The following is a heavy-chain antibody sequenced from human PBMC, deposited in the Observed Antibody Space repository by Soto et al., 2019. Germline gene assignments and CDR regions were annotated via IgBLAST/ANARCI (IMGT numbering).Heavy chain of an antibody. CDR1: GGSLGRAY. V-gene: IGHV4-34*01. J-gene: IGHJ6*04. CDR2: RNQRRST. CDR3: ARGRRITILVLVTTRFMDV. D-gene: IGHD3-9*01. Sequence: SETLSITSAVHGGSLGRAYRTYTGQPPEKGQEWIGERNQRRSTPYNPPLKRRVTISVDTSKKPFSLKLSSVTAADTAVYYCARGRRITILVLVTTRFMDVCCKGP.